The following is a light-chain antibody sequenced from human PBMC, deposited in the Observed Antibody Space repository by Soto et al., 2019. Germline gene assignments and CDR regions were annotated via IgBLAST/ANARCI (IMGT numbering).Light chain of an antibody. Sequence: DIQLTQSPSFLSASVGDRVTITCRASQGISSDLAWYQQEPGKAPKLLIYAASTLQSGVPSRFSGSGSGTGFTLTISSLQPEDFATYDCQQLYSYPLTFGGGTKVEIK. J-gene: IGKJ4*01. CDR2: AAS. CDR3: QQLYSYPLT. CDR1: QGISSD. V-gene: IGKV1-9*01.